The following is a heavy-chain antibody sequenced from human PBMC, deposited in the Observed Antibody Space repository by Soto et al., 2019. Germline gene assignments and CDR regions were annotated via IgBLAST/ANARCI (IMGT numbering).Heavy chain of an antibody. D-gene: IGHD1-7*01. CDR3: ARVARTGTAIDY. Sequence: XXTLSLPCAVYGGSFSGYYWGWILQPPGKGLEWIGEINHSGSTNYNPSLKSRVTISVDTSKNQFSLELSSVTAADTAVYYCARVARTGTAIDYWGQGTLVTVSS. CDR1: GGSFSGYY. V-gene: IGHV4-34*01. CDR2: INHSGST. J-gene: IGHJ4*02.